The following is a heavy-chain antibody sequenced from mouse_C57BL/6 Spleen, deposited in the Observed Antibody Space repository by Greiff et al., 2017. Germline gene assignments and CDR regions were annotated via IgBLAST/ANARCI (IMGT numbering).Heavy chain of an antibody. CDR2: IDPENGDT. V-gene: IGHV14-4*01. Sequence: EVQLKESGAELVRPGASVKLSCTASGFNIKDDYMHWVKPRPEQGLEWIGWIDPENGDTEYASKFQGKATITADTSSNTAYLQLSSLTSEDTAVYYCTPRGSWFAYWGQGTLVTVSA. CDR3: TPRGSWFAY. J-gene: IGHJ3*01. CDR1: GFNIKDDY.